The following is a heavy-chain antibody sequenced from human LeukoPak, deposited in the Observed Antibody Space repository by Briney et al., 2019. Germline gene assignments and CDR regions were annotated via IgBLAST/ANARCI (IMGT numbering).Heavy chain of an antibody. Sequence: SETLSLTCTVSGGSISIYYWSWIRQPPGKALEWIGYFYNSGSTDYNPSLRSRVTISVDTSKNQFSLKLSSVTAADTAVYYCARDSPSPAHGSCFDYWGQGTLVTVSS. CDR3: ARDSPSPAHGSCFDY. D-gene: IGHD5-24*01. CDR1: GGSISIYY. J-gene: IGHJ4*02. V-gene: IGHV4-59*01. CDR2: FYNSGST.